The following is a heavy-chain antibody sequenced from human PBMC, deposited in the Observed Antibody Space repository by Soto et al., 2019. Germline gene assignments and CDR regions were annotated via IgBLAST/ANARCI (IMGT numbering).Heavy chain of an antibody. CDR1: GYTFTNAV. D-gene: IGHD2-15*01. Sequence: GSVKLSCKASGYTFTNAVISWVRQAPGQGLEWMGWISAYNGNTNYAQKLQGRVTMPTDTSTSTAHMELRSLRSDDTAVYYCARALPKFCSGGSCYTYWG. CDR2: ISAYNGNT. CDR3: ARALPKFCSGGSCYTY. J-gene: IGHJ4*01. V-gene: IGHV1-18*01.